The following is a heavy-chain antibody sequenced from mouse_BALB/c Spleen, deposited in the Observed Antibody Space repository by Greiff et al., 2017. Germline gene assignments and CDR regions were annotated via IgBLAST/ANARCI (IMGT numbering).Heavy chain of an antibody. Sequence: EVKLVESGPGLVKPSQSLSLTCTVTGYSITSDYAWNWIRQFPGNKLEWMGYISYSGSTSYNPSLKSRISITRDTSKNQFFLQLNSVTTEDTATYYCARKGAYWGQGTLVTVSA. CDR3: ARKGAY. CDR1: GYSITSDYA. CDR2: ISYSGST. J-gene: IGHJ3*01. V-gene: IGHV3-2*02.